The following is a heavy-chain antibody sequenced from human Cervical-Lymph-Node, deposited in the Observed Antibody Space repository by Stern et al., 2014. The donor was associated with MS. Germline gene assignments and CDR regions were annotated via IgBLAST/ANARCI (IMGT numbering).Heavy chain of an antibody. CDR2: INHSGST. CDR3: ARGGSYYDFWSGYYLDY. D-gene: IGHD3-3*01. J-gene: IGHJ4*02. CDR1: GGSFSGYY. V-gene: IGHV4-34*01. Sequence: QVQLQQWGAGLLKPSETLSLTCAVYGGSFSGYYWSWIRQPPGKGLEWIGEINHSGSTNYNPSLKSRVTISVDTSKNQFSLKLSSVTAADTAVYYCARGGSYYDFWSGYYLDYWGQGTLVTVSS.